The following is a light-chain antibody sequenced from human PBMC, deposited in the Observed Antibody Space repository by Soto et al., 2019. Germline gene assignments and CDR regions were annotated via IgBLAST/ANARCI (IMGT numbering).Light chain of an antibody. Sequence: DIQLTQSPSFLSASVGDRVTLTCRASQDITSYLAWYQQKPGKAPKLLIYAASTLQSGVPSRFSGSGSGTEFTLTICSLQPEDFATYYCQQLNSYPVTFGGGTKVEIK. J-gene: IGKJ4*01. V-gene: IGKV1-9*01. CDR3: QQLNSYPVT. CDR2: AAS. CDR1: QDITSY.